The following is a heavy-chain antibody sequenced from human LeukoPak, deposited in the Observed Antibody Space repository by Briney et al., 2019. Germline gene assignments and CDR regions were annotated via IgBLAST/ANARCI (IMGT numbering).Heavy chain of an antibody. V-gene: IGHV1-2*06. CDR1: GYTFTSYD. CDR3: ARRSYGSYY. J-gene: IGHJ4*02. D-gene: IGHD5-18*01. Sequence: ASVTVSCTASGYTFTSYDINWVRQAPGQGLEWMGRINPNSGGTNYAQKFQGRVTMTRDTSISTAYMELSRLRSDDTAVYYCARRSYGSYYWGQGTLVTVSS. CDR2: INPNSGGT.